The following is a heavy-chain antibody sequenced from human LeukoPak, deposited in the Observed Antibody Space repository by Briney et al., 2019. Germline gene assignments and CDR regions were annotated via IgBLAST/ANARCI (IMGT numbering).Heavy chain of an antibody. D-gene: IGHD5-18*01. CDR3: ARDGDAVMVDFDY. CDR1: GYTFTAYY. CDR2: IYPYSGDT. V-gene: IGHV1-2*02. J-gene: IGHJ4*02. Sequence: HGASVKVSCKASGYTFTAYYMYWVRQAPGQGLEWMGWIYPYSGDTKFAQKLQGRVTMTRDTSISTAYMELSRLTSDDTAVYYCARDGDAVMVDFDYWGQGTLVTVSS.